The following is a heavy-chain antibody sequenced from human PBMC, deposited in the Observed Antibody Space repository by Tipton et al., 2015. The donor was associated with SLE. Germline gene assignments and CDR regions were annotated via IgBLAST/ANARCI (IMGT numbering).Heavy chain of an antibody. Sequence: TLSLTCTVSGGSISSSSYYWGWIRQPPGKGLEWIGSIYYSGSTYYNPSLKSRVTISVDTSKNQFSLKLSSVTAADTAVYYCARGQWLVHGWFDPWGQGTLVTVSS. J-gene: IGHJ5*02. CDR3: ARGQWLVHGWFDP. D-gene: IGHD6-19*01. CDR1: GGSISSSSYY. V-gene: IGHV4-39*01. CDR2: IYYSGST.